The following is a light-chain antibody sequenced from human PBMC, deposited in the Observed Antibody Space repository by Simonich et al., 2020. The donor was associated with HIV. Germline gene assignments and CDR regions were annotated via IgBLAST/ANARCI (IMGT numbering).Light chain of an antibody. CDR2: LGS. Sequence: DIVMTQSPLSLPVTPGEPASISCRSSQSLLSSNGYNYLDWYLQKPGQSPQLLIYLGSNRASGVPDRFSGSGSDTDFTLKISRVEAEDVGVYYCMQARQTPFTFGPGTKVDIK. V-gene: IGKV2-28*01. CDR3: MQARQTPFT. J-gene: IGKJ3*01. CDR1: QSLLSSNGYNY.